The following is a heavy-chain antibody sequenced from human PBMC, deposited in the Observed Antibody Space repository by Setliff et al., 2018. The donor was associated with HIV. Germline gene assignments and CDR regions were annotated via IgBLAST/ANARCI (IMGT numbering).Heavy chain of an antibody. Sequence: PGGSLRLSCAASGFTFSDYYMSWIRQAPGKVLEWVSYISSSGSTIYYADSVKGRFTISRDNATNSLYLQRNSLRADDTAVFYCARDRGSSAWYGGDWYFDLWGRGTLVTVSS. J-gene: IGHJ2*01. CDR3: ARDRGSSAWYGGDWYFDL. CDR2: ISSSGSTI. CDR1: GFTFSDYY. D-gene: IGHD6-19*01. V-gene: IGHV3-11*04.